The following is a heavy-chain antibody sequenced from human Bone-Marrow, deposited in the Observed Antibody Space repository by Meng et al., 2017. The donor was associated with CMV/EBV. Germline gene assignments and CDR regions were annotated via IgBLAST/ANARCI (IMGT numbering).Heavy chain of an antibody. CDR2: INPNSGGT. J-gene: IGHJ4*02. V-gene: IGHV1-2*02. CDR1: GYTFTGNY. CDR3: ARDGGGMATIIDY. Sequence: KASGYTFTGNYIYWVRQAPGQGLEWMGWINPNSGGTNYEQKFQGRVTMTRDTSISTAYMELSRLRSDDTAVYYCARDGGGMATIIDYWGQGTLVPSPQ. D-gene: IGHD5-24*01.